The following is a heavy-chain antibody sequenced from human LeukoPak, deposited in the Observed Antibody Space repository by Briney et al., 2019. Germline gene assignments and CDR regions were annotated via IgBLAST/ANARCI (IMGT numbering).Heavy chain of an antibody. D-gene: IGHD7-27*01. J-gene: IGHJ6*02. Sequence: SVKVSCKASGGTFSSYAISWVRQAPGQGLEWMGRIIPIFGIANYAQKFQGRVTITADKSTSTAYMELSSLRSEDTAVYYCARDGLGNYGMDVWGRGTTVTVSS. V-gene: IGHV1-69*04. CDR1: GGTFSSYA. CDR3: ARDGLGNYGMDV. CDR2: IIPIFGIA.